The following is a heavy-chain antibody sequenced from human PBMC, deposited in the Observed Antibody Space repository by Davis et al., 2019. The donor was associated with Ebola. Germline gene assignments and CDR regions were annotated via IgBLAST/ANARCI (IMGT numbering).Heavy chain of an antibody. CDR3: ARDSVEYYYGSGSFNWFDP. CDR2: ISSSSSTI. Sequence: PGGSLRLSCAASGFTFSSYSMNWVRQAPGKGLEWVSYISSSSSTIYYADSVKGRFTISRDNSKNTLYLQMNSLRAEDTAVYYCARDSVEYYYGSGSFNWFDPWGQGTLVTVSS. CDR1: GFTFSSYS. D-gene: IGHD3-10*01. J-gene: IGHJ5*02. V-gene: IGHV3-48*01.